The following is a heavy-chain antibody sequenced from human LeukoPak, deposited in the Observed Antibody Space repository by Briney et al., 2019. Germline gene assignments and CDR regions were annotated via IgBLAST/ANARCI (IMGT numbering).Heavy chain of an antibody. J-gene: IGHJ4*02. V-gene: IGHV3-20*04. CDR2: INWNGGST. D-gene: IGHD2-15*01. Sequence: PGGSLRLSCAASGFTFDDYGMSWVRQAPGKGLEWVSGINWNGGSTGYADSVKGRFTVSRDNAKNSLYLLMNSLRAEDTAVYYCARRGSGRHFDFWGQGTLVTVSS. CDR1: GFTFDDYG. CDR3: ARRGSGRHFDF.